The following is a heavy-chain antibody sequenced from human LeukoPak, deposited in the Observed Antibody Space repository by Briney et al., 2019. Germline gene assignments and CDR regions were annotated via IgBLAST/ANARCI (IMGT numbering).Heavy chain of an antibody. V-gene: IGHV4-34*01. CDR1: GGSFSGYY. CDR3: ARLPKYYYYYMDV. Sequence: SETLSLTCAVYGGSFSGYYWSWIRQPPGKGLEWIGEINHSGSTNYNPSLKSRVTISVDTSKNQFSLKLSSVTAADTAVYYCARLPKYYYYYMDVWGKGTTVTISS. CDR2: INHSGST. D-gene: IGHD6-25*01. J-gene: IGHJ6*03.